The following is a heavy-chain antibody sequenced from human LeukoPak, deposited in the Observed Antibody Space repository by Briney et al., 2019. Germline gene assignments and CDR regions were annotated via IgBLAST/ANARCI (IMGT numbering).Heavy chain of an antibody. Sequence: SETLSLTFSGLGGSFSRYYCGLIRQPPGKGPEVSLEINQSGSNNYNPSVKSRVTISVQTSKNPFSLKLSPVTAAHRAVYYCERHGDYYDSSGLDYWGEGTMVTVSS. D-gene: IGHD3-22*01. CDR3: ERHGDYYDSSGLDY. CDR1: GGSFSRYY. V-gene: IGHV4-34*01. J-gene: IGHJ4*02. CDR2: INQSGSN.